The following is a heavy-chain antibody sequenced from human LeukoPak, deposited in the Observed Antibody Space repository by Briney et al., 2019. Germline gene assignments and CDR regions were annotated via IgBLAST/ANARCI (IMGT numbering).Heavy chain of an antibody. J-gene: IGHJ4*02. CDR2: IYYSGST. CDR1: GGSISSYY. D-gene: IGHD1-26*01. Sequence: SETLSLTCTVSGGSISSYYWSRIRQPPGKGLEWIGYIYYSGSTNYNPSLKSRVTISVDTSKNQFSLKLSSVTAADTAVYYCARDTAGATYWDYWGQGTLVTVSS. V-gene: IGHV4-59*01. CDR3: ARDTAGATYWDY.